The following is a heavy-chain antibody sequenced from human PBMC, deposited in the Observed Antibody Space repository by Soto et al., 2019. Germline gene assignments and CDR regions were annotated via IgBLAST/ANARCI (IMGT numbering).Heavy chain of an antibody. J-gene: IGHJ3*02. CDR1: GYSISSGYY. D-gene: IGHD6-19*01. V-gene: IGHV4-38-2*02. Sequence: PSETLSLTYAVSGYSISSGYYWGWIRQPPGKGLEWIGSIYHSGSTYYNPSLKSRVTISVDTSKNQFSLKLSSVTAADTAVYYCARDSGWYVVSAFDIWGQGTMVTVSS. CDR2: IYHSGST. CDR3: ARDSGWYVVSAFDI.